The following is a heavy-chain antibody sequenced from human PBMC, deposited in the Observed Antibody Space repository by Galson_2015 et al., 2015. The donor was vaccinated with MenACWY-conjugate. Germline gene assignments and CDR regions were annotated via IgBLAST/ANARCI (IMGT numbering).Heavy chain of an antibody. CDR2: ISSSSSTI. V-gene: IGHV3-48*04. J-gene: IGHJ4*02. CDR1: GFTFSSYS. Sequence: SLRLCCAASGFTFSSYSMNWVRQAPGKGLEWVSYISSSSSTIYYADSVKGRFTISRDNAKNSLYLQMNSLRAEDTAVYYCAGGYSSTSCYARFDYWGQGTLVTVSS. CDR3: AGGYSSTSCYARFDY. D-gene: IGHD2-2*01.